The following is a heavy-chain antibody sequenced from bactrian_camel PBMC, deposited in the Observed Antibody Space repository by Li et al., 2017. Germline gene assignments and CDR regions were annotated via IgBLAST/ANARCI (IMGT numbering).Heavy chain of an antibody. CDR2: INSSGGST. J-gene: IGHJ4*01. CDR1: GFTFSYAV. D-gene: IGHD6*01. CDR3: TKGVGGTPYN. Sequence: HVQLVESGGGLVQPGGSLRLSCAASGFTFSYAVMSWVRQAPGKGLEWVSSINSSGGSTYYADFVKGRFSISRDNAKNTLYLQMNSLKSEDTALYYCTKGVGGTPYNWGQGTQVTVS. V-gene: IGHV3S1*01.